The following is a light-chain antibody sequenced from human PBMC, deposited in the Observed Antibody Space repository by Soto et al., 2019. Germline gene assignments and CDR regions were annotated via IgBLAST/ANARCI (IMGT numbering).Light chain of an antibody. CDR3: GTWDNSLTGVV. Sequence: QSALTQPPSVSAASGQKVTISCSGSSSNIGNKFVSWYQQFPGTVPRLLIYDNDKRPSGIPDRFSGSKSGTSATLGITGLQTGDEADYYCGTWDNSLTGVVFGGGTKVTVL. V-gene: IGLV1-51*01. CDR2: DND. J-gene: IGLJ3*02. CDR1: SSNIGNKF.